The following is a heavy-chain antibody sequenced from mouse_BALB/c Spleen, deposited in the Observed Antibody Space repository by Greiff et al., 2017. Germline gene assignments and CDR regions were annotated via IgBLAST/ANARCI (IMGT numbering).Heavy chain of an antibody. Sequence: EVKLQESGAELVRSGASVKLSCTASGFNIKDYYMHWVKQRPEQGLEWIGWIDPENGDTEYAPKFQGKATMTADTSANTAYLQLSSLTSEDTAVYYCNARGNEGAMDYWGQGTAVTVSS. J-gene: IGHJ4*01. D-gene: IGHD2-1*01. V-gene: IGHV14-4*02. CDR2: IDPENGDT. CDR3: NARGNEGAMDY. CDR1: GFNIKDYY.